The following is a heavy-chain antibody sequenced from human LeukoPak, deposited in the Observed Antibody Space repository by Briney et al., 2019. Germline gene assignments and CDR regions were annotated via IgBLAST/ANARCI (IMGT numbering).Heavy chain of an antibody. V-gene: IGHV4-34*01. CDR3: ARGREADY. J-gene: IGHJ4*02. CDR1: GGSFSGYY. CDR2: INHSGST. Sequence: SETLSLTCAVYGGSFSGYYWSWIRQPPGKGLEWIGEINHSGSTNYNPSLKSRVTISVDTSKNQFSLKLSSVTAADTAVYYCARGREADYWGQGSLVTVSS.